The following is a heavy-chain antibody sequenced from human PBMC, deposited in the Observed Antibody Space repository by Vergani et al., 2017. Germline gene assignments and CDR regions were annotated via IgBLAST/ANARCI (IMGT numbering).Heavy chain of an antibody. Sequence: EVQLLESGGGLVQPGGSLRLSCAASGFTFSSYAMSWVRQAPGKGLEWVSAISGSGGSTYYADSVKGRFTISRDNSKNTLYLQMNSLRAEDTAVYYCARGPLGYCSGGSCLNWFDPWGQRTLVTVSS. CDR1: GFTFSSYA. V-gene: IGHV3-23*01. CDR2: ISGSGGST. CDR3: ARGPLGYCSGGSCLNWFDP. D-gene: IGHD2-15*01. J-gene: IGHJ5*02.